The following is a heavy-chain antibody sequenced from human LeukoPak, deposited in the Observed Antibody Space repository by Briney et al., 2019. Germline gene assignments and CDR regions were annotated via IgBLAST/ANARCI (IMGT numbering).Heavy chain of an antibody. CDR2: ISGSGGST. Sequence: GGSLRLSCEASGFTFTKFWMSWVRQAPGKGLEWVSAISGSGGSTYYADSVKGRFTISRDNAKNSLYLQMNSLRAEDTAVYYCARADYYDSSGYYYGYWGQGTLVTVSS. CDR3: ARADYYDSSGYYYGY. CDR1: GFTFTKFW. V-gene: IGHV3-23*01. J-gene: IGHJ4*02. D-gene: IGHD3-22*01.